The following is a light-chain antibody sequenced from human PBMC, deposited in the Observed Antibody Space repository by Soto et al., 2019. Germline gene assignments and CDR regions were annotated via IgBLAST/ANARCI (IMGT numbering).Light chain of an antibody. J-gene: IGLJ3*02. CDR1: SGSIASRY. Sequence: NFMLTQPHSVSESPGKTVTISCTGSSGSIASRYVKWHQQRPGSAPITLIFDDGLRPSGAPDRISGSIDRSSNSASLTISGLKTEDETDCYRQSYTGTNHVFGGGTKLTVL. V-gene: IGLV6-57*02. CDR2: DDG. CDR3: QSYTGTNHV.